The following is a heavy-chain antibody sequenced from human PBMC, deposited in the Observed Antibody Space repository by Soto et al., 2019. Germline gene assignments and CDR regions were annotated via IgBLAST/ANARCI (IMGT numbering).Heavy chain of an antibody. CDR1: GRSISSYY. D-gene: IGHD3-9*01. Sequence: LDTLTLTCTLSGRSISSYYCSWIRQPPGKGLEWIGYIYYSGSTNYNPSLKSRVTISVDTSKNQFSLKLSSVTAADTAVYYCAGLGHFDLHYYCDYWGQGTLVTVS. V-gene: IGHV4-59*08. CDR3: AGLGHFDLHYYCDY. J-gene: IGHJ4*02. CDR2: IYYSGST.